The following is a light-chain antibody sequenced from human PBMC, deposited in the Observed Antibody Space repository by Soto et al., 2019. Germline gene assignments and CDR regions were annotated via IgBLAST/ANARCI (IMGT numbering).Light chain of an antibody. CDR1: SSDVGTYDL. Sequence: QSALTQPASVSGSPGQSITISCTGTSSDVGTYDLVSWYQHHPGKAPRLMIYEVNKRPSGVSDRFSGSKSGNTASLTISGLQADDDADYYCCSYAGRSTFYVFGTGTKVTVL. CDR3: CSYAGRSTFYV. J-gene: IGLJ1*01. V-gene: IGLV2-23*02. CDR2: EVN.